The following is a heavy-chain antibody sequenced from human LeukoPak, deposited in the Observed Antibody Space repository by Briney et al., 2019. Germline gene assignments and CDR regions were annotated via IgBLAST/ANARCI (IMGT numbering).Heavy chain of an antibody. J-gene: IGHJ6*03. Sequence: GGSLRLSCAASGFTFSSYTMNWVREARGKGLEWVSSISTGSNYIYYADSVKGRFTISRDNSKNTLSLQMNSLRAEDRAVYYCAKGLKTTVGPYMGYHYYMDVWGKGTTVTVSS. CDR2: ISTGSNYI. D-gene: IGHD1-1*01. CDR1: GFTFSSYT. V-gene: IGHV3-21*04. CDR3: AKGLKTTVGPYMGYHYYMDV.